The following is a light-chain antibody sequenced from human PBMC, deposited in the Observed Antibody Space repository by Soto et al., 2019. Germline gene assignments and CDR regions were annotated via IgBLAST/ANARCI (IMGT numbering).Light chain of an antibody. CDR3: SSYTGSGTLV. CDR1: SSDVGGYNS. Sequence: QSALTQPASVSGSPGQSITISCTGTSSDVGGYNSVSWYQQHPGKAPKLMIYDVNNRPSGVSNRFSGSKSGNTASLTISGLQAEDEADYYCSSYTGSGTLVFGGGTQLTVL. V-gene: IGLV2-14*01. J-gene: IGLJ2*01. CDR2: DVN.